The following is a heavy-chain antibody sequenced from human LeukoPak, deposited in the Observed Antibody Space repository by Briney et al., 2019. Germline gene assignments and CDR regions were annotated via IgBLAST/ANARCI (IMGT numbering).Heavy chain of an antibody. CDR1: GYTFTSCG. D-gene: IGHD4-17*01. Sequence: GASVKVSCKASGYTFTSCGISWVRQAPGQGLEWMGWISAYNGNTNYAQKLQGRVTMTTDTSTSTAYMELRSLRSDDTAVYYCARVSYGDYVVAWFDPWGQGTLVTVSS. CDR3: ARVSYGDYVVAWFDP. CDR2: ISAYNGNT. V-gene: IGHV1-18*01. J-gene: IGHJ5*02.